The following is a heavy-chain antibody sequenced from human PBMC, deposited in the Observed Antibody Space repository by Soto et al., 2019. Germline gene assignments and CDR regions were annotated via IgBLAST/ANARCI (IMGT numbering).Heavy chain of an antibody. CDR3: ARDTGDGTFDF. CDR2: INAGYGNT. J-gene: IGHJ4*02. Sequence: ASVKVSCKASGYTFSSYAMHWVRQAPGQRLEWMGWINAGYGNTKSSQKLQDRVTISRDASASTAYMELTSLRSEDTAVYYCARDTGDGTFDFWGQGTLVTVSS. CDR1: GYTFSSYA. D-gene: IGHD7-27*01. V-gene: IGHV1-3*01.